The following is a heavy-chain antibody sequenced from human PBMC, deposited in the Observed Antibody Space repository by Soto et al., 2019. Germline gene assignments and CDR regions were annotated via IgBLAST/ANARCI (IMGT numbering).Heavy chain of an antibody. CDR2: LNPKSGGT. J-gene: IGHJ4*02. CDR1: GYTFTDYY. Sequence: QVQLVQSGAEVKRSGASVKVSCKASGYTFTDYYMHWVRQAPGQGLEWMGWLNPKSGGTNYAQKFQGRVTMTRDTSITTAYMELSRLRSDDTAVYYCAREATYYDSRWGQGTLVTVSS. CDR3: AREATYYDSR. D-gene: IGHD3-22*01. V-gene: IGHV1-2*02.